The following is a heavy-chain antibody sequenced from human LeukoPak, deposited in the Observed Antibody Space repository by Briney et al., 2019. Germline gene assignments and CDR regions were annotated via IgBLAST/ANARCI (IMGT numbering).Heavy chain of an antibody. CDR1: GGSISIYY. J-gene: IGHJ4*02. V-gene: IGHV4-4*07. CDR3: ARDRKYYGSGSYYTNY. Sequence: PSETLSLTCTVSGGSISIYYWSWIRQPAGKGLEWIGRIYTSGSTNYNPSLKSRVTMSVDTSKNQFSLKLSSVTAADTAVYYCARDRKYYGSGSYYTNYWGQGTLVTVSS. CDR2: IYTSGST. D-gene: IGHD3-10*01.